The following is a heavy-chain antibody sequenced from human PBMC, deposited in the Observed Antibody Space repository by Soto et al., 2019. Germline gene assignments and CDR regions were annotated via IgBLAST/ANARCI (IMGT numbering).Heavy chain of an antibody. V-gene: IGHV1-18*01. CDR3: ARVVPGAEAWFGP. J-gene: IGHJ5*02. D-gene: IGHD2-2*01. CDR2: ISLYSDGT. CDR1: GYTFSNYG. Sequence: ASMKVSCKTSGYTFSNYGITWVRQAPGQPLEWLGWISLYSDGTNYAQKFQGRVSMTTDTSTTTAYMELRSLRSDDTAVYYCARVVPGAEAWFGPWGQGTLVTVSS.